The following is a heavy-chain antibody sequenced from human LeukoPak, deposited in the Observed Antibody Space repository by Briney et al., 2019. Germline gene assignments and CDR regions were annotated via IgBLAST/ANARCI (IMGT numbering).Heavy chain of an antibody. CDR2: ISTTSTYI. V-gene: IGHV3-21*01. D-gene: IGHD2-15*01. CDR3: ARVVGKVFKDINGYYFDY. Sequence: GGSLRLSCAASGFTFSSYSMNWFRQAPGKGLVWVSSISTTSTYIYYADSVKGRFTISRDNAKDSLYLQMSSLRAEDTALYYCARVVGKVFKDINGYYFDYWGQGILVSVSS. J-gene: IGHJ4*02. CDR1: GFTFSSYS.